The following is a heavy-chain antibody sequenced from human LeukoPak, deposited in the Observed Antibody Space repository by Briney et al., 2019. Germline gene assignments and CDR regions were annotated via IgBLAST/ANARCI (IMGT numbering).Heavy chain of an antibody. D-gene: IGHD3-22*01. CDR2: IIPIFGTA. J-gene: IGHJ4*02. V-gene: IGHV1-69*05. Sequence: SVKVSCKASGGTFSSYAISWVRQAPGQGLEWMGGIIPIFGTANYAQKLQGRVTITTDESTSTAYMELSSLRSEDTAVYYCARDPYYYDSSGSLGEGFDYWGQGTLVTVSS. CDR1: GGTFSSYA. CDR3: ARDPYYYDSSGSLGEGFDY.